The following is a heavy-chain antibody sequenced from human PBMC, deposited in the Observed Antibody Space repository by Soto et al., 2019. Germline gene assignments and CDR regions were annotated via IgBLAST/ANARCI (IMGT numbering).Heavy chain of an antibody. Sequence: LSETLSLTCTVSGGSISSGDYYWTWIRQPPGKGLEWIGYIYYSGSTYYNPSLKSRVTISVDTSKNQFSLKLSSVTAADTAVYYCARTLNIAARPSNQYYYYYGMDVWGQGTTVTVSS. V-gene: IGHV4-30-4*01. D-gene: IGHD6-6*01. J-gene: IGHJ6*02. CDR3: ARTLNIAARPSNQYYYYYGMDV. CDR1: GGSISSGDYY. CDR2: IYYSGST.